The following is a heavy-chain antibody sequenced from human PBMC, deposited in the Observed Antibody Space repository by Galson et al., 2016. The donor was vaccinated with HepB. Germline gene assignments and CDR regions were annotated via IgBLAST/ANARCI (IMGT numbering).Heavy chain of an antibody. CDR1: GFTFSDYY. CDR2: ISISSSLV. V-gene: IGHV3-11*01. CDR3: ARTRERMYTVTKRYFFDY. D-gene: IGHD4-17*01. J-gene: IGHJ4*02. Sequence: SLRLSCAASGFTFSDYYMSYIRQAPGKGLEWVSSISISSSLVYYADSVKGRFTISRDNSENSLYLQMNSLRAEDTALYYCARTRERMYTVTKRYFFDYWGPGTLVTVSS.